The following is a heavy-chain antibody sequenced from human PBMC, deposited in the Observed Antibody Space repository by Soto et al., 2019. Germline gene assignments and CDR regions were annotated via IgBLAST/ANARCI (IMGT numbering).Heavy chain of an antibody. CDR1: GFTFSSYA. J-gene: IGHJ6*02. Sequence: GGSLRLSCAASGFTFSSYAMHWVRQAPGKGLEWVAVISYDGSNKYYADSVKGRFTISRDNSKNTLYLQMNSLRAEDTAVYYCARGAYGVENYYYGMDVWGQGTTVTVSS. D-gene: IGHD3-16*01. CDR2: ISYDGSNK. V-gene: IGHV3-30-3*01. CDR3: ARGAYGVENYYYGMDV.